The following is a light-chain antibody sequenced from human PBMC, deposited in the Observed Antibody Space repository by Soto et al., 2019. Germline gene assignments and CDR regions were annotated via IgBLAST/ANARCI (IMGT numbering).Light chain of an antibody. V-gene: IGLV2-14*01. Sequence: QSVLTQPASVSGSPGQSITISCTGPTSDIGGFNYVSWYQHHPGKAPKLMIYEVSNRPSGVSNRFSGSKSGNTASLTISGLQAEDEADYYCSSYTISNTVALFGGGTKLTVL. CDR3: SSYTISNTVAL. CDR2: EVS. CDR1: TSDIGGFNY. J-gene: IGLJ2*01.